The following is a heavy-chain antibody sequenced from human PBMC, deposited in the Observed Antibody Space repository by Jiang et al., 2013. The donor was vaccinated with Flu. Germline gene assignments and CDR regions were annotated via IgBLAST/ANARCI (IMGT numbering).Heavy chain of an antibody. Sequence: HSGAEVKKPGESLKISCKTSGYNFNTYWIAWVRQAPGQRFEWMGWINPGNGVTKYSETFQGRVTFSRDTSARTAYMDLSSLRSEDTALYYCARQWRNSAVAFDPWGQGTLVTVSS. CDR2: INPGNGVT. V-gene: IGHV1-3*01. D-gene: IGHD6-19*01. J-gene: IGHJ5*02. CDR1: GYNFNTYW. CDR3: ARQWRNSAVAFDP.